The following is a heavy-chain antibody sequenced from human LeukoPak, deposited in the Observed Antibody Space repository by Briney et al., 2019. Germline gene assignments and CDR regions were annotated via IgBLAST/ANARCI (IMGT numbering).Heavy chain of an antibody. V-gene: IGHV3-21*01. CDR3: ARVWSYYDSTGYYEDDAFDI. Sequence: GGSLRLSCAASGFTFSSYSMNWVRQAPGKGLEWVSSISSSSSYIYYADSVKGRFTISRDNAKNSLYLQMNSLRAEDTAVYYCARVWSYYDSTGYYEDDAFDIWGQGTMVTVSS. J-gene: IGHJ3*02. D-gene: IGHD3-22*01. CDR2: ISSSSSYI. CDR1: GFTFSSYS.